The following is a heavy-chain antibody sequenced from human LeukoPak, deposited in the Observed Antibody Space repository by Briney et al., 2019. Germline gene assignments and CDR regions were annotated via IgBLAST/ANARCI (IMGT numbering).Heavy chain of an antibody. CDR2: IYYSGST. CDR3: ARGPSGWYYSGLDY. J-gene: IGHJ4*02. D-gene: IGHD6-19*01. CDR1: GGSISSGGHY. Sequence: PSQTLSLTCTVSGGSISSGGHYWSWIRQHPGKGLEWIGYIYYSGSTYYNPSLKSRVTISVDTSKNQFSLKLSSVTAADTAVYYCARGPSGWYYSGLDYWSQGTLVTVSS. V-gene: IGHV4-31*03.